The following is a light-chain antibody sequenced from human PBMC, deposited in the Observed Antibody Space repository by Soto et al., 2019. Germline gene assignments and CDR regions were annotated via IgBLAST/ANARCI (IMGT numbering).Light chain of an antibody. CDR3: QQYNNWPWT. V-gene: IGKV3-15*01. J-gene: IGKJ1*01. Sequence: IVMTQSPATLSVSPGERATLSCRASQSVSSNLAWYQQKPGQAPRLLIYGASTRATGIPARFSGSGSGTEFTLTISSLQSEDFAVNYCQQYNNWPWTFGQATKVDI. CDR2: GAS. CDR1: QSVSSN.